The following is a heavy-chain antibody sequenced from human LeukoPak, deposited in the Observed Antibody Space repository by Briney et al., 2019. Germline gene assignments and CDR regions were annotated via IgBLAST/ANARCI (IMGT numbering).Heavy chain of an antibody. CDR1: GFTFSSYG. CDR3: AKDLYSSSRYYFDY. Sequence: PGGSLRLSCAASGFTFSSYGMHWVRQAPGKGLEWVAFIRYDGSNRYYADSVKGRFTISRDNSKNTLYLQMNSLRAEDTAVYYCAKDLYSSSRYYFDYWGQGTLVTVSS. V-gene: IGHV3-30*02. CDR2: IRYDGSNR. J-gene: IGHJ4*02. D-gene: IGHD6-13*01.